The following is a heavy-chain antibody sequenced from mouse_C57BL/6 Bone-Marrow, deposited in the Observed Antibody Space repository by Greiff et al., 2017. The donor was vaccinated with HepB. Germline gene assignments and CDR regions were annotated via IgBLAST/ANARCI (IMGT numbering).Heavy chain of an antibody. Sequence: QVQLQQSGAELVMPGASVKLSCKASGYTFTSYWMHWVKQRPGQGLEWIGEIDPSDSYTNYNQKFKGKSTLTVDKSSSTAYMQLSSLTSEDSAVYYCARWNYYGSSYEGWFAYWGQGTLVTVSA. CDR2: IDPSDSYT. CDR3: ARWNYYGSSYEGWFAY. CDR1: GYTFTSYW. J-gene: IGHJ3*01. D-gene: IGHD1-1*01. V-gene: IGHV1-69*01.